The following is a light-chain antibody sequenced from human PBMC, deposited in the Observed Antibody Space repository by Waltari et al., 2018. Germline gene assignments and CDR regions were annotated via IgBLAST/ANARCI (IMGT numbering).Light chain of an antibody. CDR3: SSYTSSNTVA. CDR2: DVT. Sequence: QSVLTQPASVSGSPGQSITISCTGTSSDIGAYNYVSWYQQHPGKAPKLMIYDVTNRPSGVSNRFSGSKSDNTASLTISGLQADDEADYYCSSYTSSNTVAFGGGTKLTVL. CDR1: SSDIGAYNY. V-gene: IGLV2-14*03. J-gene: IGLJ2*01.